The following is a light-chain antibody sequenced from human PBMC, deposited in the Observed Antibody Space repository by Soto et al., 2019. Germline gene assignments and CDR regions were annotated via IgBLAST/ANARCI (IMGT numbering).Light chain of an antibody. CDR3: QQFGSSPGT. Sequence: EIVMTQSPGTLSLSPGERATLSCRASRSVNNNYLAWYQQKPGQAPRLLIYGASTRATGIPDRFSGSGSGTDFTLTISRLEPEDFAVYYCQQFGSSPGTFGQGTKVEIK. V-gene: IGKV3-20*01. CDR2: GAS. J-gene: IGKJ1*01. CDR1: RSVNNNY.